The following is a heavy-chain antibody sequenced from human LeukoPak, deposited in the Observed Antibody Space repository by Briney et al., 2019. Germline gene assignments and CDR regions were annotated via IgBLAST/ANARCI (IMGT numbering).Heavy chain of an antibody. J-gene: IGHJ4*02. CDR1: GFTFSSYG. CDR2: ISYDGSNK. Sequence: GRSLRLSCAASGFTFSSYGMHWVRQAPGKGLEWVAVISYDGSNKYYADSVKGRFTISRDNSKNTLYLQVNSLRAEDTAVYYCAKSLAIDYWGQGTLVTVSS. V-gene: IGHV3-30*18. CDR3: AKSLAIDY.